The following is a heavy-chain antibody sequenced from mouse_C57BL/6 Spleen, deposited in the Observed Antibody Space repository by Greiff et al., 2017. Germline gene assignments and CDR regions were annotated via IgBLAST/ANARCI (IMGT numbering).Heavy chain of an antibody. Sequence: QVQLQQPGAELVKPGASVKMSCKASGYTFTSYWITWVKQRPGQGLEWIGDIYPGSGSTNYNEKFKSKATLTVDTSSSTAYMQLSSLTSEDSEVYYCATTTGVGGNYAMDYWGQGTSGTVSS. CDR2: IYPGSGST. J-gene: IGHJ4*01. CDR3: ATTTGVGGNYAMDY. CDR1: GYTFTSYW. V-gene: IGHV1-55*01. D-gene: IGHD1-1*01.